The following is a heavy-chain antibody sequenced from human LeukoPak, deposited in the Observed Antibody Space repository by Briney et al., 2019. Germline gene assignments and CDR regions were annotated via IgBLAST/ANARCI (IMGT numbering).Heavy chain of an antibody. CDR3: ARGRGSTSRY. Sequence: ASVKVSCKASGYTFTSYGITWVRQAPGQGLEWMGWISTYNGNTNYAQNLQGRVTMTTDTSTSTAYMELRSLRSDDKAVYYCARGRGSTSRYWGQGTLVTVSS. J-gene: IGHJ4*02. D-gene: IGHD5-12*01. CDR2: ISTYNGNT. CDR1: GYTFTSYG. V-gene: IGHV1-18*01.